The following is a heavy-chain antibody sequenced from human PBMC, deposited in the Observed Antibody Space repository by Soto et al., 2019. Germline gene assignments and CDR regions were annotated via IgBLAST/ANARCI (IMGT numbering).Heavy chain of an antibody. CDR2: ITGSGGST. CDR3: AKDRYGEHGGIDY. CDR1: GFSFSTYA. Sequence: GGSLRLSCAASGFSFSTYAMIWVRQAPGKGLEWVSVITGSGGSTYYADSVKGRFTISRDTSKNTLFLQMNSLRAEDTAVYYCAKDRYGEHGGIDYLGQGNMVTVSS. D-gene: IGHD4-17*01. J-gene: IGHJ4*02. V-gene: IGHV3-23*01.